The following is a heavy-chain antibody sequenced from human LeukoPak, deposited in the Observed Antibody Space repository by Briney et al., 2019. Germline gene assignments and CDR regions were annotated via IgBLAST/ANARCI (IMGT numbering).Heavy chain of an antibody. Sequence: GGSLRLSCAASGFTFGNYAMSWVRQAPGKGLEWVSAISHTGGYTHYADSVKGRFTISRDNSKNTLYLQMNNLRAEDTAVYYCAKKGGSGNYYNHFDYWGQGTLVTVSS. V-gene: IGHV3-23*01. CDR3: AKKGGSGNYYNHFDY. J-gene: IGHJ4*02. D-gene: IGHD3-10*01. CDR1: GFTFGNYA. CDR2: ISHTGGYT.